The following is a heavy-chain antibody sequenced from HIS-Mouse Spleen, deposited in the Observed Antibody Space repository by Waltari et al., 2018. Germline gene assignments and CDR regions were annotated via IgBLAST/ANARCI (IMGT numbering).Heavy chain of an antibody. CDR2: IYYSGST. CDR3: AREIPYSSSWYDWYFDL. CDR1: GGSTSSISSY. V-gene: IGHV4-39*07. J-gene: IGHJ2*01. Sequence: QLQLQESGPGLVKPSETLSLTCTVPGGSTSSISSYWGWIRPPPGKGLEWIGSIYYSGSTCYNPSPKSRVTISVDTSKNQFSLKLSSVTAADTAVYYCAREIPYSSSWYDWYFDLWGRGTLVTVSS. D-gene: IGHD6-13*01.